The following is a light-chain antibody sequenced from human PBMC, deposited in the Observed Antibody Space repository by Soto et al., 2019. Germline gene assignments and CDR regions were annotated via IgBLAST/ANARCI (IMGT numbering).Light chain of an antibody. CDR3: QQYNNWPKT. Sequence: EVVFTQYPATPSVSPGDRAPLSCRASQYIGSAVAWYHQRSGQAPRLLIYGASTRATGIPARFSGSGSGTEFTLTISSLQSEDFAVYYCQQYNNWPKTFGQGTKVDI. CDR2: GAS. CDR1: QYIGSA. J-gene: IGKJ1*01. V-gene: IGKV3-15*01.